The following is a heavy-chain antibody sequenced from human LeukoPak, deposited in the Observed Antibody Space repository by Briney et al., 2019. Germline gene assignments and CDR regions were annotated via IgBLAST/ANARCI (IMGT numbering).Heavy chain of an antibody. CDR1: GGSISSSSYY. CDR3: ARGSDYYDSSGYYDY. D-gene: IGHD3-22*01. V-gene: IGHV4-61*05. CDR2: IYYSGST. Sequence: SETLSLTCTVSGGSISSSSYYWGWIRQPPGKGLEWIGYIYYSGSTNYNPSLKSRVTISVDTSKNQFSLKLSSVTAADTAVYYCARGSDYYDSSGYYDYWGQGTLVTVSS. J-gene: IGHJ4*02.